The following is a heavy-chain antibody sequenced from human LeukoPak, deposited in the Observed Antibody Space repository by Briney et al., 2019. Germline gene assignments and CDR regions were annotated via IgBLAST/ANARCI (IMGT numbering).Heavy chain of an antibody. V-gene: IGHV4-28*03. CDR1: GYSISSSNW. CDR2: IYYSGST. D-gene: IGHD6-19*01. J-gene: IGHJ6*02. Sequence: SDTLSLTCAVSGYSISSSNWWGWIRQPPGKGLEWIGYIYYSGSTNYNPSLKSRVTISVDTSKNQFSLKLSSVTAADTAVYYCARAEAAGATLYYYYYGMDVWGQGTTVTVSS. CDR3: ARAEAAGATLYYYYYGMDV.